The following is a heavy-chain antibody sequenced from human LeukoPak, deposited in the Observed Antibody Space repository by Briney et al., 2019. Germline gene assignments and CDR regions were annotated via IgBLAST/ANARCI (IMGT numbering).Heavy chain of an antibody. CDR2: IYYSGST. J-gene: IGHJ4*02. D-gene: IGHD3-3*01. V-gene: IGHV4-59*01. CDR3: ARIGGPYYDFWSGYYTWYFDY. Sequence: SETLSLTCTVSGGSISSYYWSWIRQPPGKGLEWIGYIYYSGSTNYNPSLKSRVTISVDTSKNQFSLKLSSVTAADTAVYYCARIGGPYYDFWSGYYTWYFDYWGQGTLVTVSS. CDR1: GGSISSYY.